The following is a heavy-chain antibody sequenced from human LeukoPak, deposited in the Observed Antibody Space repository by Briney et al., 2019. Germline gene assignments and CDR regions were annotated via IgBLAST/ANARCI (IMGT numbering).Heavy chain of an antibody. D-gene: IGHD1-26*01. V-gene: IGHV4-39*01. CDR1: GGSISSSSYY. CDR3: ARHISYGKDY. J-gene: IGHJ4*02. CDR2: IYYSGST. Sequence: SETLSLTCTVSGGSISSSSYYWGWIRQPPGKGLEWIGSIYYSGSTYYHPPLKSRVTISVDTSKNQFSLKLSSVTAADTAVYYCARHISYGKDYWGQGTLVTVSS.